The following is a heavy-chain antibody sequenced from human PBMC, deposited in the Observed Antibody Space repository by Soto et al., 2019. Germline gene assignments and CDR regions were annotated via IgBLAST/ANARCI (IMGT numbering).Heavy chain of an antibody. V-gene: IGHV3-33*01. J-gene: IGHJ6*02. CDR2: IWYDGSNK. D-gene: IGHD1-26*01. CDR3: ARDHSGSYLGMDV. CDR1: GFTFSSYG. Sequence: AGGSLRLSCAASGFTFSSYGMHWVRQAPGKGLEWVAVIWYDGSNKYYADSVKGRFTISRDTSKNTLYLQTNSLRAEDTAVYYCARDHSGSYLGMDVWGQGTTVTVSS.